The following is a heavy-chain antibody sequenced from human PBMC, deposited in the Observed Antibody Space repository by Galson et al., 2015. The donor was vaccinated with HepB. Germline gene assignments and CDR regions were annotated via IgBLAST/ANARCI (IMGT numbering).Heavy chain of an antibody. Sequence: SVKVSCKASGGGFNTFGTSWVRQAPGQGPEWVGEIIPSFGKANYAQKFQGRVTITADKSTSTVFMELTSLTSEDTAVYFCARGAARGISFHYWGQGSLITVS. CDR2: IIPSFGKA. CDR1: GGGFNTFG. CDR3: ARGAARGISFHY. D-gene: IGHD3-10*01. J-gene: IGHJ4*02. V-gene: IGHV1-69*06.